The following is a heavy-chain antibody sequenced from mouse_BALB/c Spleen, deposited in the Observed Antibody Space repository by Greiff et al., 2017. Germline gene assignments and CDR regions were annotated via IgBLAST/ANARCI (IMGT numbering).Heavy chain of an antibody. J-gene: IGHJ1*01. CDR2: IYPYNGGT. CDR1: GYTFTDYN. Sequence: EVQLQQSGPELVKPGASVKISCKASGYTFTDYNMHWVKQSHGKSLEWIGYIYPYNGGTGYNQKFKSKATLTVDNSSSTAYMELRSLTSEDSAVYYCARYYGGYWYFDVWGAGTTVTVSS. V-gene: IGHV1S29*02. D-gene: IGHD1-2*01. CDR3: ARYYGGYWYFDV.